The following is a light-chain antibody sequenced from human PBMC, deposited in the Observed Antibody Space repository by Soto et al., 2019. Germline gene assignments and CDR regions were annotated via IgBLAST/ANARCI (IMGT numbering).Light chain of an antibody. J-gene: IGKJ1*01. CDR3: QQYGSSPQWT. CDR2: GAS. V-gene: IGKV3-20*01. CDR1: QSVSSSY. Sequence: VLTQSPGTLSLSPGERATLSCRASQSVSSSYLAWYQQKPGQAPRLLIYGASSRATGIPDRFSGSGSGTDFTLTISRLEPEDFAVYYCQQYGSSPQWTFGQGTKV.